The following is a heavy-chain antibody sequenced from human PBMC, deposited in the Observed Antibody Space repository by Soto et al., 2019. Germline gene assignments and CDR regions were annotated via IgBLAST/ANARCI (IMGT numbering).Heavy chain of an antibody. J-gene: IGHJ4*02. CDR2: ISAYYGKT. CDR3: ARDHAQGSGSFDY. CDR1: GGTFSSYA. D-gene: IGHD3-10*01. V-gene: IGHV1-18*01. Sequence: ASVKVSCKASGGTFSSYAISWVRQAPGQGLEWMGWISAYYGKTNYAQKLQGRVTMTTDASTSTAYMELRSLRSDDTAVYYCARDHAQGSGSFDYWGQGTLVTVSS.